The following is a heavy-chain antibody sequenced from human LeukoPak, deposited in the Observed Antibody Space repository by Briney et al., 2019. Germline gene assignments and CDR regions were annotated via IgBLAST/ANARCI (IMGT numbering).Heavy chain of an antibody. CDR1: GYTFTAYH. D-gene: IGHD3-10*01. CDR2: INPRIDET. J-gene: IGHJ4*02. Sequence: GASVRVSCKTSGYTFTAYHIHWMRLAPGQGLEWMGWINPRIDETIFAPKFQGRVAMTTDTSLTTAYMELSSLTSDDTAVYFCATEGSYFLTSFDHWGLGTLVTVSS. V-gene: IGHV1-2*02. CDR3: ATEGSYFLTSFDH.